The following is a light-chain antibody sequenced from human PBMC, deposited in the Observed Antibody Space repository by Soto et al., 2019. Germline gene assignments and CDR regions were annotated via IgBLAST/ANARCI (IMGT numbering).Light chain of an antibody. CDR1: QSVAGSY. CDR3: QQYGSSLYI. J-gene: IGKJ2*01. CDR2: GAS. Sequence: EVVLTQSPGTLSLSPGERATLSCRASQSVAGSYLAWYQQKPGQAPRLLVYGASSRATGIPDRFSGSGSGTDFTLTISRLDPGDFAVYLCQQYGSSLYIFGHWTKLEIK. V-gene: IGKV3-20*01.